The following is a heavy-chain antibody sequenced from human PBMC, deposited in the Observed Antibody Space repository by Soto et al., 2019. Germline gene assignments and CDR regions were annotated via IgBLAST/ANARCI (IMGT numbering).Heavy chain of an antibody. Sequence: QVQLVESGGGMVQPGRSLRLSCAASGFTFSSYSMHWVRQAPGKGLEWVAVISYDGSNKYYADSVKGRFTISKDNSQNALHLQMNSLRAEETAVYYCAKGSTARTYFDYWGQGNLVTVSS. V-gene: IGHV3-30*18. D-gene: IGHD5-18*01. J-gene: IGHJ4*02. CDR3: AKGSTARTYFDY. CDR1: GFTFSSYS. CDR2: ISYDGSNK.